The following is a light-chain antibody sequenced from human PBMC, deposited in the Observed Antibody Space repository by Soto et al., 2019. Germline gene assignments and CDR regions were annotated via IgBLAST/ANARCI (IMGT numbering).Light chain of an antibody. J-gene: IGKJ2*01. Sequence: DIQMTQSPSTLSASVGDRVTITCRASQSISSWLAWYQQKPGKAPKLLIYKASSLESGVPSRFSGSGSGTEFTLTISSLQPDDFATYYCQQYNSSKHTFGQGTKLEIK. CDR1: QSISSW. V-gene: IGKV1-5*03. CDR3: QQYNSSKHT. CDR2: KAS.